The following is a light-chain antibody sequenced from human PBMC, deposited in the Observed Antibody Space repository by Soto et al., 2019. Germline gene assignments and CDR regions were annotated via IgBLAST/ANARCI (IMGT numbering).Light chain of an antibody. CDR1: QSISSY. J-gene: IGKJ1*01. V-gene: IGKV1-39*01. CDR2: AAS. CDR3: QQSYSTPPRT. Sequence: DVQMTQSPSSLSASVGYRVTITCLASQSISSYLNWYQQKPGKAPKLLIYAASSLQSGVPSRFSGSGSGTDFTLTISSLQPEDFETYYCQQSYSTPPRTCGQGTK.